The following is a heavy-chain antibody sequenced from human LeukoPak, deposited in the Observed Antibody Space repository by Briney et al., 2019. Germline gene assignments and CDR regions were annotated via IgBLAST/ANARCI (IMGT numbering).Heavy chain of an antibody. D-gene: IGHD3-22*01. CDR3: ASQYYDTTGYYYTDI. Sequence: PSETLSLTCTASDDSISSGNYYWGWIRQPPGKGLEWIGSIYYSGSTYYNPSLKSRVTTSVDTSKNQFSLKLSSVTAADTAVYYCASQYYDTTGYYYTDIWGQGTMVTVSS. V-gene: IGHV4-39*01. CDR1: DDSISSGNYY. J-gene: IGHJ3*02. CDR2: IYYSGST.